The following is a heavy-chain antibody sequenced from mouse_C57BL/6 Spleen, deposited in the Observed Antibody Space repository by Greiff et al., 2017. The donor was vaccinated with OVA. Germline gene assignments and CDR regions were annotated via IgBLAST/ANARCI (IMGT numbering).Heavy chain of an antibody. D-gene: IGHD1-1*01. CDR2: INPSNGGT. J-gene: IGHJ4*01. CDR1: GYTFTSYW. V-gene: IGHV1-53*01. CDR3: ARRIITTVVAPYAMDY. Sequence: QVQLQQPGPELVKPGASVKLSCKASGYTFTSYWMHWVKQRPGQGLEWIGNINPSNGGTNYNEKFKSKATLTVDKSSSTAYMQLSSLTSEDSAVYYCARRIITTVVAPYAMDYWGQGTSVTVSS.